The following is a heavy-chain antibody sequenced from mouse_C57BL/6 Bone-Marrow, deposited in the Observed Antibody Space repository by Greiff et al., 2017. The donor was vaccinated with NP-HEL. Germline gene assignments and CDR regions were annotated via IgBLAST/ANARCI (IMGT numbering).Heavy chain of an antibody. Sequence: QVQLQQSGAELVKPGASVKMSCKASGYTFTSYWITWVKQRPGQGLEWIGDIYPGSGSTNYNEKFKSKATLTVDTSSSTAYMQLSSLTSEDSAVYYCAREGYYDYSWFAYWGQGTLVTVSA. CDR1: GYTFTSYW. J-gene: IGHJ3*01. CDR3: AREGYYDYSWFAY. V-gene: IGHV1-55*01. CDR2: IYPGSGST. D-gene: IGHD2-4*01.